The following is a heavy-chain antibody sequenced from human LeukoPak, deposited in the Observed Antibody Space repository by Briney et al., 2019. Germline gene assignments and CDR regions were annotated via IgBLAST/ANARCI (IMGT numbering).Heavy chain of an antibody. CDR3: ASGQEDPANWFDP. V-gene: IGHV1-2*02. CDR2: INPNSGGT. Sequence: GASVKVSCKASGGTFSSYAISWVRQAPGQGLEWMGWINPNSGGTNYAQKFQGRVTMTRDTSISTAYMELSRLRSDDTAVYYCASGQEDPANWFDPWGQGTLVTVSS. J-gene: IGHJ5*02. CDR1: GGTFSSYA.